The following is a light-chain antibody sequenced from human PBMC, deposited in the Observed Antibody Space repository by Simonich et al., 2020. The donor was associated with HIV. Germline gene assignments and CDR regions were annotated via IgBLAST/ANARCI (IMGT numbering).Light chain of an antibody. V-gene: IGKV4-1*01. CDR2: WAS. Sequence: DIVMTQSPDSLPVSLGERATINCKSSQSLLSNNKNFLAWFQHKPGQSPKMLIYWASTRESGVPDRFSGSGSGTDFTLTISSLQAEDVAVYYCQQYYGAPITFGQGTRLEI. J-gene: IGKJ5*01. CDR1: QSLLSNNKNF. CDR3: QQYYGAPIT.